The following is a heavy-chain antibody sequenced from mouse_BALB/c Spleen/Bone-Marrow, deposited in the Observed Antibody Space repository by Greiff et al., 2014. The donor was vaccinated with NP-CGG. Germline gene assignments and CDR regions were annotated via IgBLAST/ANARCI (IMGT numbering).Heavy chain of an antibody. V-gene: IGHV2-9*02. Sequence: QVQLKEPGPGLVAPSQSLSITCTVSGFSLTSYGVHWVRQPPGKALEWLGIIWAGGSTNYNSALMSRLSISKDNSKSQVILKMNSLQIDDTAMYYCARDRGVYYDYDGRRCDYWGQGTLVTVAA. CDR3: ARDRGVYYDYDGRRCDY. J-gene: IGHJ3*01. CDR2: IWAGGST. D-gene: IGHD2-4*01. CDR1: GFSLTSYG.